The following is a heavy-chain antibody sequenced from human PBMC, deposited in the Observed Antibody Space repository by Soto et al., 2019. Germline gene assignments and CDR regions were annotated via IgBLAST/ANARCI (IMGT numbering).Heavy chain of an antibody. CDR1: GFSLSTRGVG. V-gene: IGHV2-5*02. CDR3: AHRPRGFTSFFDS. J-gene: IGHJ4*02. CDR2: LYWDDDE. Sequence: QITLNESGPTLVKPTQTLTLTCTFSGFSLSTRGVGVGWIRQPPGKALEWLALLYWDDDERYSPSLMSRLTITKDTYKNQVFLTMTNVDPVDTATYYCAHRPRGFTSFFDSWGQGTLVTVSS.